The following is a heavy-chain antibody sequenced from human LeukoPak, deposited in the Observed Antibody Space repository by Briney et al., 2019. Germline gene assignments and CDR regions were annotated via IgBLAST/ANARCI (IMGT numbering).Heavy chain of an antibody. CDR1: GYTFTSYG. V-gene: IGHV1-18*01. CDR2: ISAYNGNT. D-gene: IGHD1-1*01. J-gene: IGHJ4*02. CDR3: ARGRARELANNWNIDY. Sequence: ASVKVSCKASGYTFTSYGISWVRQAPGQGLEWMGRISAYNGNTNYAQKLQGRVTMTTDTSTSTAYMELRSLRSDDTAVYYCARGRARELANNWNIDYWGQGTLVTVSS.